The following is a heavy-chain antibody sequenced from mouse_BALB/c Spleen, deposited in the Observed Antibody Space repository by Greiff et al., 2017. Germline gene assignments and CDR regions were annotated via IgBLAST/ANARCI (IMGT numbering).Heavy chain of an antibody. CDR1: GYTFTSYW. Sequence: VQLQESGAELAKPGASVKMSCKASGYTFTSYWMHWVKQRPGQGLEWIGYINPSTGYTEYNQKFKDKATLTADKSSSTAYMQLSSLTSEDSAVYYCARGEEVDWFAYWGQGTLVTVSA. J-gene: IGHJ3*01. V-gene: IGHV1-7*01. D-gene: IGHD1-1*02. CDR2: INPSTGYT. CDR3: ARGEEVDWFAY.